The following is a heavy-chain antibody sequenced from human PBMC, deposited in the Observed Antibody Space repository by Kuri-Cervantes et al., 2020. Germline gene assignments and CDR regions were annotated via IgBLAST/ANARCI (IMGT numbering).Heavy chain of an antibody. V-gene: IGHV4/OR15-8*01. CDR3: ARDRGGFYGSGSYYSLSAGWFDP. CDR1: GFTFSSYW. D-gene: IGHD3-10*01. CDR2: IYHSGST. J-gene: IGHJ5*02. Sequence: ESLKISCAASGFTFSSYWMSWVRQPPGKGLEWIGEIYHSGSTNYNPSLKSRVTISVDKSKNQFSLKLSSVTAADTAVYYCARDRGGFYGSGSYYSLSAGWFDPWGQGTLVTVSS.